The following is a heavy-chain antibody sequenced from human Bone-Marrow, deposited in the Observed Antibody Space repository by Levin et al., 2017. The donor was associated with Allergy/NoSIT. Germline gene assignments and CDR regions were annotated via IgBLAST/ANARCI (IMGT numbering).Heavy chain of an antibody. J-gene: IGHJ4*02. Sequence: GESLKISCKASGYSFTSYWISWVRQMPGKGLEWMGRVDSSDSYAYYSPSFQGHVTISTDRSTATAYVQWSSLEASDSAMYYCARHGIAYPPHYFDSWGQGTLVTVSS. CDR2: VDSSDSYA. D-gene: IGHD1-1*01. V-gene: IGHV5-10-1*01. CDR1: GYSFTSYW. CDR3: ARHGIAYPPHYFDS.